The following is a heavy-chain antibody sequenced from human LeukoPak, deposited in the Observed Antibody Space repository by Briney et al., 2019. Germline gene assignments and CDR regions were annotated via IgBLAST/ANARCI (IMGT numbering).Heavy chain of an antibody. V-gene: IGHV3-21*01. CDR1: GFTFSSYS. J-gene: IGHJ5*02. D-gene: IGHD6-13*01. Sequence: GGSLRLSCAASGFTFSSYSMNWVRQAPGKGLEWVSSISSSSSYIYYADSGKGRFTISRDNAKNSLYLQMNSLRAEDTAVYYCARDLYSRASRFDPWGQGTLVTVSS. CDR3: ARDLYSRASRFDP. CDR2: ISSSSSYI.